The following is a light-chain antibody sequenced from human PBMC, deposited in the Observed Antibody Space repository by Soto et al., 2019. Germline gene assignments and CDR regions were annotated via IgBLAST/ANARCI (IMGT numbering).Light chain of an antibody. CDR1: SSDVGSYNF. J-gene: IGLJ1*01. CDR3: SSYTTSSNYV. V-gene: IGLV2-14*01. Sequence: VLTQPATVSGSPGQSITISCTGTSSDVGSYNFVSWYQQLPGKAPKLMIYEVSNRPSGVSNRFSGSKSGNTASLTISGLQAEDEADYYCSSYTTSSNYVFGSGTKVTVL. CDR2: EVS.